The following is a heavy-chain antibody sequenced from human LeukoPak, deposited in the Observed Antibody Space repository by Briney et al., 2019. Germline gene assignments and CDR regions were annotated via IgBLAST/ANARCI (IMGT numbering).Heavy chain of an antibody. J-gene: IGHJ4*02. D-gene: IGHD5-18*01. CDR3: ARQGIQMRWSYFDF. Sequence: GASVKVSCKAFGYTFTSNYMHWVRQAPGQGPEWMGVISPSGGSTTYAQKFQGRVTLTRDMSTSTVYMDLSSLRSDDTAVYYCARQGIQMRWSYFDFWGQGTLVTVSS. CDR2: ISPSGGST. CDR1: GYTFTSNY. V-gene: IGHV1-46*01.